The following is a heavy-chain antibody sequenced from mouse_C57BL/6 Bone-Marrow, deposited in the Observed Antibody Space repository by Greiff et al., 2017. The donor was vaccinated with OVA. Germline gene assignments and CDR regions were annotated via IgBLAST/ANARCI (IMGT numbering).Heavy chain of an antibody. CDR1: GFTFTDYY. Sequence: EVNVVESGGGLVQPGGSLSLSCAASGFTFTDYYMSWVRQPPGKALEWLGFIRNKANGYTTEYSASVKGRFTISRDNSQSILYLQMNALRAEDSATYYCARYSPYFDVWGTGTTVTVSS. CDR3: ARYSPYFDV. V-gene: IGHV7-3*01. J-gene: IGHJ1*03. CDR2: IRNKANGYTT.